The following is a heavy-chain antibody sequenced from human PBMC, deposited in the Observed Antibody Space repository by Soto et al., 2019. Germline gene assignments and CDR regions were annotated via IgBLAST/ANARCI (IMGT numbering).Heavy chain of an antibody. J-gene: IGHJ6*02. CDR3: VRGGILEANRPYYYYGLDV. D-gene: IGHD1-1*01. V-gene: IGHV1-18*01. CDR1: GYTFTTYG. Sequence: VQLVQSGAEVKKPGASVTVSCKAFGYTFTTYGLSWVRQAPGQGLEWMGWVSPHNGNTYDTPRLQGRVTMTTDTSTSTAYMSLRSLRSDDTAIYYCVRGGILEANRPYYYYGLDVWGQGTPVTVSS. CDR2: VSPHNGNT.